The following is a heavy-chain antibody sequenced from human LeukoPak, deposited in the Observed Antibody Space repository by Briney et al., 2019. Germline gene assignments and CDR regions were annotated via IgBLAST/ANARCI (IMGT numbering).Heavy chain of an antibody. D-gene: IGHD4-23*01. CDR3: AREEYGGNSGGDFDY. Sequence: GGSLRLSCAASGFTFSDYYMSWIRQAPGKGLEWVSYTSSSGSTIYYADSVKGRFTISRDNAKNSLYLQMNSLKTEDTAVYYCAREEYGGNSGGDFDYWGQGTLVTVSS. CDR1: GFTFSDYY. V-gene: IGHV3-11*01. J-gene: IGHJ4*02. CDR2: TSSSGSTI.